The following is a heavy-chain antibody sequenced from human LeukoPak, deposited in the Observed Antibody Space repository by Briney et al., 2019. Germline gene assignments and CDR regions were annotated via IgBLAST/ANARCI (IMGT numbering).Heavy chain of an antibody. J-gene: IGHJ5*02. Sequence: ASVKVSCKASGYTFTSYYMHWVRQAPGQGLEWMGIINPSGGSTSYAQKFQGRVTMTRDTSTSTVYMELSGLRSEDTAVYYCASSIAAAGKTNWFDPWGQGTLVTVSS. CDR1: GYTFTSYY. CDR2: INPSGGST. CDR3: ASSIAAAGKTNWFDP. D-gene: IGHD6-13*01. V-gene: IGHV1-46*01.